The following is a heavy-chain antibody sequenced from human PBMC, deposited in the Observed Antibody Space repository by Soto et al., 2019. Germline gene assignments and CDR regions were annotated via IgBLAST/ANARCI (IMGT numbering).Heavy chain of an antibody. V-gene: IGHV1-2*04. CDR2: INPNSGGT. CDR3: ARAGPTYVDFWTGYSSFTVFDY. J-gene: IGHJ4*02. CDR1: GYTFTGYY. D-gene: IGHD3-3*01. Sequence: ASVKVSCKASGYTFTGYYMHWVRQAPGQGLEGMGWINPNSGGTNYAQKFQGWVTMTRDTSISTAYMELSRLRSDDTAVYYCARAGPTYVDFWTGYSSFTVFDYWGQGNLVTVSS.